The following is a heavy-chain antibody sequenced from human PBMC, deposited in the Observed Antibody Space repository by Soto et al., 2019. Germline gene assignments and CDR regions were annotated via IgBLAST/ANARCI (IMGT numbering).Heavy chain of an antibody. CDR2: INPNSGGT. D-gene: IGHD3-3*01. CDR1: GYTFTGYY. CDR3: ARGSLQAYDFWSGYYGLFDY. Sequence: GASVKVSCKASGYTFTGYYMHWVRQAPGQGLEWMGWINPNSGGTNYAQKFQGWVTMTRDTSISTAYMELSRLRSDDTAVYYCARGSLQAYDFWSGYYGLFDYWGQGTLVTVSS. V-gene: IGHV1-2*04. J-gene: IGHJ4*02.